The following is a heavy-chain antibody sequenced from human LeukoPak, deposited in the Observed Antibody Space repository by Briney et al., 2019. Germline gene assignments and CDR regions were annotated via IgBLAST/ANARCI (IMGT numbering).Heavy chain of an antibody. D-gene: IGHD3-10*01. Sequence: PSETLSLTCTVSGGSISSSSYYWGWIRQPPGKGLEWIGEINHSGSTNYNPSLKSRVTISVDTSKNQFSLKLSSVTAADTAVYYCARHASKRYYGSGSYTGAAERWLQFSGYNWFDPWGQGTLVTVSS. CDR2: INHSGST. J-gene: IGHJ5*02. CDR3: ARHASKRYYGSGSYTGAAERWLQFSGYNWFDP. CDR1: GGSISSSSYY. V-gene: IGHV4-39*01.